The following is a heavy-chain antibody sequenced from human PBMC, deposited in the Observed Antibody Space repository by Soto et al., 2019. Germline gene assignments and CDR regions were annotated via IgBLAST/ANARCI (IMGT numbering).Heavy chain of an antibody. Sequence: ASVKVSCKASGYSFTDYHIHWVRQAPGQGLEWLGRINPKSGGTSTAQKFQGWVTMTTDTSISTASMELTRLTSDDTAVYYCARDLDIVVVPAADYYGMDVWGQGTTVTVSS. V-gene: IGHV1-2*04. CDR2: INPKSGGT. D-gene: IGHD2-2*03. CDR3: ARDLDIVVVPAADYYGMDV. CDR1: GYSFTDYH. J-gene: IGHJ6*02.